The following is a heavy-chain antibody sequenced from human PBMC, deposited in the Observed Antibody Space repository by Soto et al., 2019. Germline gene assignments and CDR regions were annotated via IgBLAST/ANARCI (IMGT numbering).Heavy chain of an antibody. Sequence: QVQLVESGGGVVQPGRSLRLSCAASGVTLSNFGMHWVRQAPGKGLEWVAVISSDGSTMLYADSVKGRFTISRDSSRNTLYLQMNSLRAEDTAVYHCVGEVASGYWGQGTLVTVSS. J-gene: IGHJ4*02. CDR1: GVTLSNFG. V-gene: IGHV3-30*03. CDR3: VGEVASGY. D-gene: IGHD2-21*01. CDR2: ISSDGSTM.